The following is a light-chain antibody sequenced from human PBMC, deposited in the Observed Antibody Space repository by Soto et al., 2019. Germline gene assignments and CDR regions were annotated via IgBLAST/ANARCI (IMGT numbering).Light chain of an antibody. CDR3: QQYNSYQYT. Sequence: DIQMTQSPSTLSESVGDRVTITCLASQSISSWLAWYQQKPGKAPKLLIYDASSLESGVPSRFSGSGSGTEFTLTISSLQPDDFATYYCQQYNSYQYTFGQGTKLEIK. V-gene: IGKV1-5*01. CDR2: DAS. CDR1: QSISSW. J-gene: IGKJ2*01.